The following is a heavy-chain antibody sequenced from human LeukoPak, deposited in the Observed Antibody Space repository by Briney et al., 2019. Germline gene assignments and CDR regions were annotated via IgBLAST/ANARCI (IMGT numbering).Heavy chain of an antibody. V-gene: IGHV3-48*03. Sequence: GGSLRLSCAASGFIFSHYEMNWVRQAPGKGLEWVSYMSSSGNTIYYADSVKGRFTISRDNTKNSLYLQMNSLRAEDTAVYYCAKQQYSSGWYVPYYFDYWGQGTLVTVSS. CDR2: MSSSGNTI. CDR1: GFIFSHYE. J-gene: IGHJ4*02. CDR3: AKQQYSSGWYVPYYFDY. D-gene: IGHD6-19*01.